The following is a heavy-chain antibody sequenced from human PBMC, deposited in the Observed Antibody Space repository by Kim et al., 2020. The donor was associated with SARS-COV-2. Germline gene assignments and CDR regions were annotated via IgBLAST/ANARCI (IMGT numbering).Heavy chain of an antibody. Sequence: SETLSLTCTVSGGSISSGGYYWSWIRQHPGKGLEWIGYIYYSGSTYYNPSLKSRVTISVDTSKNQFSLKLSSVTAADTAVYYCARDSPERRIAAAGGLTHYFDYWGQGTLVTVSS. CDR2: IYYSGST. V-gene: IGHV4-31*03. D-gene: IGHD6-13*01. CDR1: GGSISSGGYY. J-gene: IGHJ4*02. CDR3: ARDSPERRIAAAGGLTHYFDY.